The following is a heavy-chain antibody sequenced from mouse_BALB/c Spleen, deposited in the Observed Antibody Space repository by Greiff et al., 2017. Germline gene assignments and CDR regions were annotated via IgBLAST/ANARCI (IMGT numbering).Heavy chain of an antibody. CDR2: ISSGGST. CDR3: ARGGTTGNYAMDY. J-gene: IGHJ4*01. CDR1: GFTFSSYA. D-gene: IGHD1-1*01. Sequence: EVNVVESGGGLVKPGGSLKLSCAASGFTFSSYAMSWVRQTPEKRLEWVASISSGGSTYYPDSVKGRFTISRDNARNILYLQMSSLRSEDTAMYYCARGGTTGNYAMDYWGQGTSVTVSS. V-gene: IGHV5-6-5*01.